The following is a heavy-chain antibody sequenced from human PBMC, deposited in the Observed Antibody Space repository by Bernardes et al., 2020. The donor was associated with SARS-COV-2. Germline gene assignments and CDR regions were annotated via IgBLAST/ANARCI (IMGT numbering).Heavy chain of an antibody. Sequence: ASVKVSCQASAYTFTSFAISWVRQAPGQGLEWMGWISGHNGDTKYAQNFQGRVTMTTDTSTSTAYMELRSLRSDDTAVYYCARVPSAYSYGPGWGYFDYWGQGTLVTVSS. D-gene: IGHD5-18*01. CDR2: ISGHNGDT. CDR1: AYTFTSFA. J-gene: IGHJ4*02. CDR3: ARVPSAYSYGPGWGYFDY. V-gene: IGHV1-18*01.